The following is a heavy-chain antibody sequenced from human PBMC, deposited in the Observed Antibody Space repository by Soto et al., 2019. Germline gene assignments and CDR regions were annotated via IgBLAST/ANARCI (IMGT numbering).Heavy chain of an antibody. D-gene: IGHD3-22*01. J-gene: IGHJ6*01. CDR1: GFSLSNNG. CDR2: ISYDGNNK. V-gene: IGHV3-30*18. Sequence: QVQLVESGGGVVQPGRSLRLSCAASGFSLSNNGMHWVRQAPGKGLEWVAVISYDGNNKYYADSVKGRFTISRDNSKNTVYLEMNNLRAEDTAMYYCAKGGSGNYLTYYYDYGMDVW. CDR3: AKGGSGNYLTYYYDYGMDV.